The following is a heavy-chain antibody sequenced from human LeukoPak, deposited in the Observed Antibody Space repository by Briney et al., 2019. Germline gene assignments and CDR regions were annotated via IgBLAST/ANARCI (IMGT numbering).Heavy chain of an antibody. CDR3: ATGSTVVDFDY. J-gene: IGHJ4*02. Sequence: SVKVSCKASGGTFSSYAISWVRQAPGQGLEWRGGIIPIFGTANYAQKFQGRVAITTDESTSTAYMELSSLRSEDTAVYYCATGSTVVDFDYWGQGTLVTVSS. CDR1: GGTFSSYA. V-gene: IGHV1-69*05. CDR2: IIPIFGTA. D-gene: IGHD4-23*01.